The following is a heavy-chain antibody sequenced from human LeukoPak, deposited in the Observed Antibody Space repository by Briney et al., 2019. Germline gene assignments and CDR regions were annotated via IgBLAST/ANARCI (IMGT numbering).Heavy chain of an antibody. J-gene: IGHJ4*02. V-gene: IGHV3-20*04. CDR2: INWNGGST. Sequence: GSLRLSCSTSGFTFGDYAMSWVRQAPGKGLEWVSGINWNGGSTGYADSVEGRFTISRDNAKNSQYLQMNSLRVEDTALYYCARAQTYGDSRLLLDYWGQGTLVTVSS. CDR1: GFTFGDYA. CDR3: ARAQTYGDSRLLLDY. D-gene: IGHD4-17*01.